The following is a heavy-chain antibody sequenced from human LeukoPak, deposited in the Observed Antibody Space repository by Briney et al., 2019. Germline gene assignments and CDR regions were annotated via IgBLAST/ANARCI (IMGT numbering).Heavy chain of an antibody. CDR2: INPSGGST. CDR3: AREGGETDAFDI. Sequence: ASMKVSCKASGYTFTSYYMHWVRQAPGQGLEWMGIINPSGGSTSYAQKFQGRVTMTRDMSTSTVYMELSSLRSEDTAVYYCAREGGETDAFDIWGQGTMVTVSS. D-gene: IGHD3-16*01. CDR1: GYTFTSYY. V-gene: IGHV1-46*01. J-gene: IGHJ3*02.